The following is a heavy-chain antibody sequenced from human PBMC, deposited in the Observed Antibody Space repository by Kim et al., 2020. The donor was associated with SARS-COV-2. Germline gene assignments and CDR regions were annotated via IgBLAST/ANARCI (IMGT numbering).Heavy chain of an antibody. CDR1: GFTFSSYS. V-gene: IGHV3-21*01. CDR3: ASIPAAGSQVYYYYGMDV. D-gene: IGHD6-13*01. CDR2: ISSSSSYI. J-gene: IGHJ6*02. Sequence: GGSLRLSCAASGFTFSSYSMNWVRQAPGKGLECVSSISSSSSYIYYADSVKGRFTISRDNAKNSLYLQMNSRRAEDTAVYYCASIPAAGSQVYYYYGMDVWGQGTTVTVSS.